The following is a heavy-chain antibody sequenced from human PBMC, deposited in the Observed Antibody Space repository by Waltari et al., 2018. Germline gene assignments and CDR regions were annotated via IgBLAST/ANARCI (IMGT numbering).Heavy chain of an antibody. CDR1: GCSISSSSYY. CDR3: ARHLPQRMVRVDAFDI. CDR2: IYYSGST. D-gene: IGHD3-10*01. J-gene: IGHJ3*02. V-gene: IGHV4-39*01. Sequence: QLQLQESGPGLVKPSETLSLTCTVSGCSISSSSYYWGWIRQPPGKGLEWIGSIYYSGSTYYNPSLKSRVTISVDTSKNQFSLKLSSVTAADTAVYYCARHLPQRMVRVDAFDIWGQGTMVTVSS.